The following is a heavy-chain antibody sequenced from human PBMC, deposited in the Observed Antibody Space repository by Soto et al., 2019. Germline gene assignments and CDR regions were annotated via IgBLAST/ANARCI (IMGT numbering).Heavy chain of an antibody. CDR3: ASYRPDDYDILTGYSEYYFDY. V-gene: IGHV4-4*07. CDR2: IYTSGST. J-gene: IGHJ4*02. CDR1: VGSISSYY. D-gene: IGHD3-9*01. Sequence: AETLCLSCTVSVGSISSYYWSWIRQPAGKGLDLIGRIYTSGSTNYNPSLKSRVTMSVDTSKNQFSLKLSSVTAADTAVYYCASYRPDDYDILTGYSEYYFDYWGQGTLVTVSS.